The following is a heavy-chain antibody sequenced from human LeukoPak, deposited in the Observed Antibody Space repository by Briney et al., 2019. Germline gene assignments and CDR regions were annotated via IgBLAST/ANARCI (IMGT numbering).Heavy chain of an antibody. V-gene: IGHV4-59*01. CDR3: ARSYYYDSSGYYPLEY. D-gene: IGHD3-22*01. CDR2: IYYSGST. CDR1: GGSISNYY. J-gene: IGHJ4*02. Sequence: SETLSLTCTVSGGSISNYYWSWIRQPPGKGLEWIGFIYYSGSTNYNPSLKSRVTISVDTSKNQFSLKVRSVTPADTAVYYCARSYYYDSSGYYPLEYWGQGTLVTVSS.